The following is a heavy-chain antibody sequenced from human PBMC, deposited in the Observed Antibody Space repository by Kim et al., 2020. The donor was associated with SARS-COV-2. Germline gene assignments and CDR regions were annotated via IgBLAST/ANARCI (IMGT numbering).Heavy chain of an antibody. J-gene: IGHJ4*02. CDR3: AREVGGVLHFDY. V-gene: IGHV1-46*01. Sequence: SYAQKFQGRVTMTRDTSTSTVYMELSSLRSEDTAVYYCAREVGGVLHFDYWGQGTLVTVSS. D-gene: IGHD1-1*01.